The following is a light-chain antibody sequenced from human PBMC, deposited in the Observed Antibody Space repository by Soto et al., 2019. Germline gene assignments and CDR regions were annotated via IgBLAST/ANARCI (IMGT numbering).Light chain of an antibody. V-gene: IGKV1-39*01. CDR3: QQSYSTSALT. Sequence: DIQMTQSPSSLSASVGDRVTITCRASQSISSYLNWYQQKPGKAPKLLIYAASSLQSGVPSRLSGSGSGTDFTLTISSLQPEDFATYYCQQSYSTSALTFGGGTKVEIK. CDR2: AAS. J-gene: IGKJ4*01. CDR1: QSISSY.